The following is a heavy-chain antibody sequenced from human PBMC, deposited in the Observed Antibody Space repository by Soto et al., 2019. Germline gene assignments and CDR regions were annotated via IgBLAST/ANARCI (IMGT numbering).Heavy chain of an antibody. CDR1: GFPFSSTD. J-gene: IGHJ4*02. CDR3: VRVANTGYYDY. D-gene: IGHD2-8*02. Sequence: GGSLRLSCAASGFPFSSTDMTWVRQAPGKGLDWVSTIDGTAGDTFYPDSVKGRFSVSRENAKNSLFLQMNSLRAGDTAVYYCVRVANTGYYDYWGQGILVTVSS. V-gene: IGHV3-13*01. CDR2: IDGTAGDT.